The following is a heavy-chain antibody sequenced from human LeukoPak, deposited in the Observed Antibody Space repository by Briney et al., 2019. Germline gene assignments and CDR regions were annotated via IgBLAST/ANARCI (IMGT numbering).Heavy chain of an antibody. CDR1: GYSLTDYY. Sequence: VASVTVSCKASGYSLTDYYMHWVRQAPGQGLEWMGWINPNSGDTNYAQKFQGRVTMTRDTSISTAYMELSRLTSDDTAIYYCARDWRGSYFPDFWGQGTLVTVSS. CDR2: INPNSGDT. D-gene: IGHD1-26*01. CDR3: ARDWRGSYFPDF. V-gene: IGHV1-2*02. J-gene: IGHJ4*02.